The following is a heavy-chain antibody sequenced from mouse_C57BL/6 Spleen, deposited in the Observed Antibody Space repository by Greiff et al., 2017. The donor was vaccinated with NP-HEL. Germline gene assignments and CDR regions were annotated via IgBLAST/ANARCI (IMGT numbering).Heavy chain of an antibody. CDR3: ARGYGDAMDY. CDR2: IYPGDGAT. D-gene: IGHD2-14*01. V-gene: IGHV1-82*01. J-gene: IGHJ4*01. CDR1: GYAFSSSW. Sequence: VQLQQSGPELVKPGASVKISCKASGYAFSSSWMNWVKQRPGKGLEWIGRIYPGDGATNYNGKFKGKATLTADKSSSTSYMQLSSLTSEDASVYFCARGYGDAMDYWGQGTSVTVSS.